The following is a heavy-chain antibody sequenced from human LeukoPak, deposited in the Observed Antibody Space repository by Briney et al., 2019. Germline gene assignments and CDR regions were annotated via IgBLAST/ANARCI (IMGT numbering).Heavy chain of an antibody. CDR2: ISSSTIYT. CDR1: GFTFSSYT. V-gene: IGHV3-21*01. CDR3: ARDGGSITPFDP. J-gene: IGHJ5*02. Sequence: GGSLRLSCAASGFTFSSYTMNWVRQAPGKGLEWVSSISSSTIYTHYADSVKGRFTISRDNAKNALYLQMNSLRAEDTAVYYCARDGGSITPFDPWGRGTLVTVSS. D-gene: IGHD3-3*01.